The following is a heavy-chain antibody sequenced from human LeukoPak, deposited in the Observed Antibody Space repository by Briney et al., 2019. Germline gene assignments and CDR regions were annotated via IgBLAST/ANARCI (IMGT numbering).Heavy chain of an antibody. CDR1: GFTFSSFG. Sequence: GGSLRLSCAASGFTFSSFGMHWVRQAPGKGLEWVAVLSYDGSNSFYADSVKGRFTISRDNSKNALYLQMNSLRPEDTAVYYCAKDASTVTLHADYWGQGTLVTVSS. CDR2: LSYDGSNS. D-gene: IGHD4-17*01. J-gene: IGHJ4*02. V-gene: IGHV3-30*18. CDR3: AKDASTVTLHADY.